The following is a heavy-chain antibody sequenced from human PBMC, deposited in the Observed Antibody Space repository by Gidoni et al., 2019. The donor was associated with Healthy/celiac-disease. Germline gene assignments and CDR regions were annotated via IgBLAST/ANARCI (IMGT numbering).Heavy chain of an antibody. CDR2: ISGSGSST. CDR1: GLTCSSYA. D-gene: IGHD2-2*01. CDR3: AKDVSCSSTSCYAFDY. J-gene: IGHJ4*02. V-gene: IGHV3-23*01. Sequence: VQLLVSGGGLVQPGVSLRRSCAAPGLTCSSYAMSWVRQAPGQGREWVLAISGSGSSTYYADSVTGRFTISRDNSKNTLYLQMNSLMAEVTAVYYCAKDVSCSSTSCYAFDYWGQGTLVTVSS.